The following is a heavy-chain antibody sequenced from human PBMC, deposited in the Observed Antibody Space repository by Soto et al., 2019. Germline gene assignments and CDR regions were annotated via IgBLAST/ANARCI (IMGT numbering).Heavy chain of an antibody. CDR3: AKGGFGELNHYYYYGMDV. CDR2: ISWDGGST. Sequence: GGSLRLSCAASGFTFDDYTMHWVRQAPGKGLEWVSLISWDGGSTYYADSVKGRFTISRDNSKNSLYLQMNSLRTEDTALYYCAKGGFGELNHYYYYGMDVWGQGTTVTVSS. V-gene: IGHV3-43*01. J-gene: IGHJ6*02. CDR1: GFTFDDYT. D-gene: IGHD3-10*01.